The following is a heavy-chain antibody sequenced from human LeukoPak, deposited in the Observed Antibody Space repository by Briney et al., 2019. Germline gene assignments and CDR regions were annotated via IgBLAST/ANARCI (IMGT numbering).Heavy chain of an antibody. CDR1: GGSINNYY. CDR2: IYTRGST. J-gene: IGHJ3*02. V-gene: IGHV4-4*07. CDR3: ARGRYCSADICSGGDAFDI. Sequence: SETLSLTCTVSGGSINNYYWSWIRQPAGKGLEWIGRIYTRGSTNYNPSLKSRVTTSVDTSKNQFSLKLSSVTAADTAVYYCARGRYCSADICSGGDAFDIWGQGTMVSVSS. D-gene: IGHD2-15*01.